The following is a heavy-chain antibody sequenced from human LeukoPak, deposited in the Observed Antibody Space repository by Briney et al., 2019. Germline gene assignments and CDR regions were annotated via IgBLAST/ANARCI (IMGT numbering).Heavy chain of an antibody. Sequence: SETLSLTCTVSGGSVSSGNYYWSWIRQPPGKGLEWIGYIYYSGSTNYNPSLKSRVTISVDTSKNQFSLKLSSVTAADTAVYYCARGSYGSGSYYGWGQGTLVTVSS. D-gene: IGHD3-10*01. CDR3: ARGSYGSGSYYG. CDR2: IYYSGST. J-gene: IGHJ4*02. V-gene: IGHV4-61*01. CDR1: GGSVSSGNYY.